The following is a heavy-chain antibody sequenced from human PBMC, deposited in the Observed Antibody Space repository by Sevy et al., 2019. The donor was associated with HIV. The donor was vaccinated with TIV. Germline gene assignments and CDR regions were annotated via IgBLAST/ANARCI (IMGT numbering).Heavy chain of an antibody. CDR2: YDPEDDKR. CDR1: GKTLTQLS. D-gene: IGHD3-22*01. V-gene: IGHV1-24*01. CDR3: ATTKDYYESRGSPFDH. Sequence: ASVKVSCKVSGKTLTQLSMHWVRQAPGKGLEWMGSYDPEDDKRIYSQKFQGRVTMTEDTSRDTAYMELRILRSEDTAVYYFATTKDYYESRGSPFDHRGPGTLVTVSS. J-gene: IGHJ4*02.